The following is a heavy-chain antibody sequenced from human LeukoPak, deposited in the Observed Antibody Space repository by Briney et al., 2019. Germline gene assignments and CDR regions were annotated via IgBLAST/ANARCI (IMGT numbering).Heavy chain of an antibody. D-gene: IGHD5-12*01. CDR2: LYTTGST. J-gene: IGHJ4*02. CDR1: GGSISSGSHY. CDR3: ARDRRYGGYEGVYFDY. Sequence: PSETLSLTCTVSGGSISSGSHYWSWIRQPAGKGPEWIGRLYTTGSTNYNPSLRSRVTIALDTSKNQFSLKLTSVTAADTAVYYCARDRRYGGYEGVYFDYWGQGTLVTVSS. V-gene: IGHV4-61*02.